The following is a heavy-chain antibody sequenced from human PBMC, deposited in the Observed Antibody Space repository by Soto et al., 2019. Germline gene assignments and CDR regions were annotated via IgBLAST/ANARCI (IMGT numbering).Heavy chain of an antibody. V-gene: IGHV3-48*02. CDR2: ISGSGGSI. D-gene: IGHD1-26*01. CDR3: VRDVEGVVGASPGL. CDR1: GFTFSSYT. Sequence: EVQLVESGGGLVQPGGSLRLSCAASGFTFSSYTMNWVRQAPGKGLEWVSYISGSGGSIHNADSVQGRFTISRDNARNSLYLQMNSLRDEDTAVYYCVRDVEGVVGASPGLWGQGTIVTVSS. J-gene: IGHJ3*01.